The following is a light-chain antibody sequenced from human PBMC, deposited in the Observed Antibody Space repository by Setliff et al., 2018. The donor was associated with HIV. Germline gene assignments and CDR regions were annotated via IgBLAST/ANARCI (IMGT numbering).Light chain of an antibody. CDR3: SPYTSRGTLV. Sequence: QSVLTQPASVSGSPRQSITISCTGTSSDVGGYNFVSWYQLHPGKAPKLMIYEVNYRPSGVSDRFSGAKSGITASLTISGLQAEDEADYYFSPYTSRGTLVFGTGTKVTVL. J-gene: IGLJ1*01. V-gene: IGLV2-14*01. CDR2: EVN. CDR1: SSDVGGYNF.